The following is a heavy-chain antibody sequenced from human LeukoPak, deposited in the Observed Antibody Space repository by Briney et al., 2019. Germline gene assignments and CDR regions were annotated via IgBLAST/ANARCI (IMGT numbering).Heavy chain of an antibody. Sequence: GGSLRLSCAASGFTFSSYWMSWVRQAPGKGLEWVANIKQDGSEKYYVDSVKGRFTISRDNAKNSLYLQMNSLRAEDTAVYYCARDFIPYDSSGYFAYWGQGTLVTVSS. CDR2: IKQDGSEK. CDR1: GFTFSSYW. J-gene: IGHJ4*02. D-gene: IGHD3-22*01. V-gene: IGHV3-7*01. CDR3: ARDFIPYDSSGYFAY.